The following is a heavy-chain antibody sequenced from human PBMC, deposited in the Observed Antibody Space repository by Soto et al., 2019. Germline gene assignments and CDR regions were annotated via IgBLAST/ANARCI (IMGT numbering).Heavy chain of an antibody. D-gene: IGHD2-15*01. CDR2: ISVEKGDT. CDR3: ARCYCSVGSCFTCWHFDL. V-gene: IGHV1-18*01. CDR1: GYTFSTFG. J-gene: IGHJ2*01. Sequence: QVQVVQSGAEVKKPGASVKVACKASGYTFSTFGMSWVRQAPGQGLEWMGWISVEKGDTNSAQKFQDRVTMTTDTSTGTAYMELRSLTSDDTAVYHCARCYCSVGSCFTCWHFDLWGRGTLVTVSS.